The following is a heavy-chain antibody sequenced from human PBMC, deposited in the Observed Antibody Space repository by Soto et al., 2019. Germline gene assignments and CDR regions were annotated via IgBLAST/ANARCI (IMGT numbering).Heavy chain of an antibody. CDR2: ISYDGSNK. V-gene: IGHV3-30*18. Sequence: HPGGSLRLSCAASGFTFSSYGMHWVRQAPRKGLEWVAVISYDGSNKYYADSVKGRFTISRDNSKNTLYLQMNSLRAEDTAVYYCAKEEGKDAGKVRFLEWLLYLRGAMDVWGQGTTVTVSS. CDR3: AKEEGKDAGKVRFLEWLLYLRGAMDV. J-gene: IGHJ6*02. CDR1: GFTFSSYG. D-gene: IGHD3-3*01.